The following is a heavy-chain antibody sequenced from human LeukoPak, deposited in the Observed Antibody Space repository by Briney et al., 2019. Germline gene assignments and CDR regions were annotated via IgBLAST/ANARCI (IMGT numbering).Heavy chain of an antibody. D-gene: IGHD4-17*01. V-gene: IGHV4-39*01. Sequence: SETLSLTCTVSGGSISSRSYYWGWIRQPPGKGLEWIGSLYYSGSTYYNPSLKSRVTISVDTSKNQFSLKLNSVTAADTAVYYCARHSGMTTVTAYLDYWGQGTLVTVSS. CDR2: LYYSGST. J-gene: IGHJ4*02. CDR1: GGSISSRSYY. CDR3: ARHSGMTTVTAYLDY.